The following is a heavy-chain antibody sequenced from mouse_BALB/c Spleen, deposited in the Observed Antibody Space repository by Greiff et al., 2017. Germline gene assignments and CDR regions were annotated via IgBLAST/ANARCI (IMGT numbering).Heavy chain of an antibody. CDR3: ARQLGRYAMDY. J-gene: IGHJ4*01. CDR2: ISNLAYSI. CDR1: GFTFSDYG. Sequence: EVKLMESGGGLVQPGGSRKLSCAASGFTFSDYGMAWVRQAPGKGPEWVAFISNLAYSIYYADTVTGRFTISRENAKNTLYLEMSSLRSEDTAMYYCARQLGRYAMDYWGQGTSVTVSS. V-gene: IGHV5-15*02. D-gene: IGHD4-1*02.